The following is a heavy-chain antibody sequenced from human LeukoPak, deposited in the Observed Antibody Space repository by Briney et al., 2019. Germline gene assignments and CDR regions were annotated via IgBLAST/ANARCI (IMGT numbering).Heavy chain of an antibody. V-gene: IGHV3-74*03. CDR1: GFTVSNYW. D-gene: IGHD5-12*01. Sequence: GGSLRLSCVGSGFTVSNYWMHWVRQAPGTGLVWVSRIHPDGSITTYADSVKGRFTISRDNAKNTLYLQMNSLRAEDTAVYYCAPQQTYSPYNWFDPWGQGTLVTVSS. J-gene: IGHJ5*02. CDR2: IHPDGSIT. CDR3: APQQTYSPYNWFDP.